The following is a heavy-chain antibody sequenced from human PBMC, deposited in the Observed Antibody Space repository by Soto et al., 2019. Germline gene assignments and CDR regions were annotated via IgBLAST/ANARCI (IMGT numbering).Heavy chain of an antibody. Sequence: EVQLLESGGGLVQPGGSLRLSCAASGFTFSSYVMSWVRQAPGKGLEWVSAISGSGGSTYYADSVKGRFTISRDNSKNRLYLQMNSLRAEDTAVYYCAKECMAAAGTRPGLYYYYYMDVWGKGTTVTVSS. CDR2: ISGSGGST. D-gene: IGHD6-13*01. J-gene: IGHJ6*03. CDR3: AKECMAAAGTRPGLYYYYYMDV. V-gene: IGHV3-23*01. CDR1: GFTFSSYV.